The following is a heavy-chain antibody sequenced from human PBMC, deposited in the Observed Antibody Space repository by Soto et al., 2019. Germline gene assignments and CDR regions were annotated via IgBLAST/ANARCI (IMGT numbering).Heavy chain of an antibody. CDR1: GYTFTSYA. D-gene: IGHD4-17*01. J-gene: IGHJ4*02. Sequence: ASLKVSCKASGYTFTSYAMHWVRQAPGQRLEWMGWINAGNGNTKYSQKFQGRVTITRDTSASTAYMELSSLRSEDSAVYYCARDFTVGEYGPRYYFDYWGQGTAVTVSS. V-gene: IGHV1-3*01. CDR3: ARDFTVGEYGPRYYFDY. CDR2: INAGNGNT.